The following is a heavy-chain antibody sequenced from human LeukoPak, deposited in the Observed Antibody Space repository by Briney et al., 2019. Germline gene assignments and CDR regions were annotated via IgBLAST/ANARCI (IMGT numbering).Heavy chain of an antibody. CDR1: GYTFTSYY. CDR3: ARVKRTIFGVVGPYYFDY. J-gene: IGHJ4*02. D-gene: IGHD3-3*01. Sequence: VASVKVSCKASGYTFTSYYMHWVRQAPGQGLEWMGLINPSGGSTSYAQKFQGRVTMTRDTSTSTVYMELSSLRSEDTAVYYCARVKRTIFGVVGPYYFDYWGQGTLVTVSS. CDR2: INPSGGST. V-gene: IGHV1-46*01.